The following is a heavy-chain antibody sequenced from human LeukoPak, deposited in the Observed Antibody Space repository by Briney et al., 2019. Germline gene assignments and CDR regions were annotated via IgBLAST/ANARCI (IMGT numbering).Heavy chain of an antibody. Sequence: ASVKVSCKASGYTFTGYYMHWVRQAPGQGLEWMGWINPNSGGTNYAQKFQGRVTMTRDTSISTAFMELSRLRSDDTAVYYCAREYCSSTSCHRRYCYYYYGMDVWGQGTTVTVSS. CDR2: INPNSGGT. CDR3: AREYCSSTSCHRRYCYYYYGMDV. V-gene: IGHV1-2*02. J-gene: IGHJ6*02. D-gene: IGHD2-2*01. CDR1: GYTFTGYY.